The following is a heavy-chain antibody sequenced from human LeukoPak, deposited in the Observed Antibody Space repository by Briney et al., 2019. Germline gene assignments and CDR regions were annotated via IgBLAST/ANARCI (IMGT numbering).Heavy chain of an antibody. CDR1: GGSISSSSYY. J-gene: IGHJ4*02. V-gene: IGHV4-39*07. CDR2: IYYSGST. Sequence: SETLSLTCTVSGGSISSSSYYWGWIRQPPGKGLEWIGSIYYSGSTYYNPSLKSRVTISVDTSKNQFSLKLSSVTAADTAVYYCARFPTHIYDYVWGSYSDYWGQGTLVTVSS. D-gene: IGHD3-16*01. CDR3: ARFPTHIYDYVWGSYSDY.